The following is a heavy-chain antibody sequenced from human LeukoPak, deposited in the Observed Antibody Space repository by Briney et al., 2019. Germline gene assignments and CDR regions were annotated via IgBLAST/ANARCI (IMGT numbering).Heavy chain of an antibody. V-gene: IGHV4-4*07. CDR1: GESINNTY. CDR2: IFSSGST. J-gene: IGHJ4*02. CDR3: ARVGYGGYGALDY. Sequence: PSETLSLTFTVPGESINNTYWSWIRQPAGKGLEWIGRIFSSGSTLYNASLKSRVTMSVDTSKSQFSLKLNSVTAADSAVYYCARVGYGGYGALDYWGQGTLVTVSS. D-gene: IGHD4-23*01.